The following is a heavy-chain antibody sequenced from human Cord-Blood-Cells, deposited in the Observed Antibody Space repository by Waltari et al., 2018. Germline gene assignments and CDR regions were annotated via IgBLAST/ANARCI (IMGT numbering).Heavy chain of an antibody. CDR1: GFTVRRNY. D-gene: IGHD3-22*01. CDR3: ARGDYDSSGYYFDY. V-gene: IGHV3-53*01. CDR2: IYSGGST. J-gene: IGHJ4*02. Sequence: EVQLVESGGGLIQPGGSLRISCAASGFTVRRNYLSRVRQAPGKGLEWVSVIYSGGSTYYADSVKGRFTISRDNSKNTLYLQMNSLRAEDTAVYYCARGDYDSSGYYFDYWGQGTLVTVSS.